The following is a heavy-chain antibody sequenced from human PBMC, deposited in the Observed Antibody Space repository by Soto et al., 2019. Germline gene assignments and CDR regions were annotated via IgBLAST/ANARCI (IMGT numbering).Heavy chain of an antibody. J-gene: IGHJ6*02. V-gene: IGHV3-30-3*01. Sequence: QVQLVESGGGVVQPGRSLRLSCXAXXFTFSSYAMHWVRQAPGKGLEWVAVISYDGSNKYYADSVKGRFTISRDNSKNTLYLQMNSLRAEDTGVYYCARSSASSIAARGGGASYYYYGMDVWGQGTTVTVSS. CDR3: ARSSASSIAARGGGASYYYYGMDV. CDR1: XFTFSSYA. D-gene: IGHD6-6*01. CDR2: ISYDGSNK.